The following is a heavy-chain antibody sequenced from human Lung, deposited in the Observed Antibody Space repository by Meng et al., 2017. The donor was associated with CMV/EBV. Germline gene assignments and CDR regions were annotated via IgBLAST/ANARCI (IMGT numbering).Heavy chain of an antibody. CDR2: ISRSGDST. CDR3: ARDLYNSYSTSTDYYPYYFDY. V-gene: IGHV3-23*01. CDR1: GFNFNTYA. D-gene: IGHD3-22*01. Sequence: AQLLESXGHCVQPGXSLRLSXAASGFNFNTYAMTWVRQAPGKGLEWVSAISRSGDSTYYADYVKGRFTISRDNSKNTLYLQMNSLRAEDTAVYYCARDLYNSYSTSTDYYPYYFDYWGQGTLVTVSS. J-gene: IGHJ4*02.